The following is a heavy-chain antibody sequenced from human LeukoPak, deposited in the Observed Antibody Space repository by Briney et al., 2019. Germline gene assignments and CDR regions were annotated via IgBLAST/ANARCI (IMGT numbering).Heavy chain of an antibody. D-gene: IGHD2-2*01. CDR2: ISSSGSTI. V-gene: IGHV3-48*03. J-gene: IGHJ5*02. CDR3: ARDRAGVVVPAAMGAAWFDP. Sequence: GGSLRLSCAASGFTFSSYEMNWVRQAPGKGLEWVSYISSSGSTIYYADSVKGRFTISRDNSKNTLYLQMNSLRAEDTAVYYCARDRAGVVVPAAMGAAWFDPWGQGTLVTVSS. CDR1: GFTFSSYE.